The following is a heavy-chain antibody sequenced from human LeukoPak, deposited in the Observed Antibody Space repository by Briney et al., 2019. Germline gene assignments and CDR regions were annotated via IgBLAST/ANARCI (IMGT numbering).Heavy chain of an antibody. D-gene: IGHD1-26*01. CDR3: ARDFIVGAISPDY. CDR1: GFTFSSYA. CDR2: ISYDGSNK. V-gene: IGHV3-30-3*01. J-gene: IGHJ4*02. Sequence: PGRSLRLSCAASGFTFSSYAMHWVRQAPGKGLEWVAVISYDGSNKYYADSVKGRFTISRGNSKNTLYLQMNSLRAEDTAVYYCARDFIVGAISPDYWGQGTLVTVSS.